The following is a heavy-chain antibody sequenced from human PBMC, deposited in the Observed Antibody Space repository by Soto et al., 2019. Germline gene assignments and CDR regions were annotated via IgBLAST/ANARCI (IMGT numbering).Heavy chain of an antibody. CDR3: ARGSGSYAAGFDY. CDR2: FYPGDSDT. CDR1: GYSFTSYW. V-gene: IGHV5-51*01. Sequence: AGESLKISCKASGYSFTSYWVAWVRQMPGKGLEWMGVFYPGDSDTRYSPSFQGQVTISGDKSISTAYLQWSGLQASDTAIYYCARGSGSYAAGFDYWGPGTLVTVSS. D-gene: IGHD1-26*01. J-gene: IGHJ4*02.